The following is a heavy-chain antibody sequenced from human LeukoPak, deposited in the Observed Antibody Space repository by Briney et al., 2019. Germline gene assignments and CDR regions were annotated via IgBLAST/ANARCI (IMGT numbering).Heavy chain of an antibody. CDR2: IYTIGGT. D-gene: IGHD5-24*01. V-gene: IGHV4-4*07. CDR3: ARGDGYNSGSFDY. Sequence: SETLSLTCIVSGDSISTHYWSWIRQPAGKGLEWIGRIYTIGGTDYNPSLGSQVTISVDTSKNQFSLKLNSVTAADTAIYYCARGDGYNSGSFDYWGPGTLVTVSS. J-gene: IGHJ4*02. CDR1: GDSISTHY.